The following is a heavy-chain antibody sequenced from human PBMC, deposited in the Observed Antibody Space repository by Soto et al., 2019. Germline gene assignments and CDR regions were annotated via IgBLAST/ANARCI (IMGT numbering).Heavy chain of an antibody. CDR2: IYHGGST. D-gene: IGHD3-10*01. J-gene: IGHJ4*02. V-gene: IGHV4-4*02. CDR1: GVSISSSSW. CDR3: AGGFGSGHYDY. Sequence: QVQLQESGPGLVKPSGTLSLTCAVSGVSISSSSWWSCVRQPPGKGLEWIGEIYHGGSTYYNPSLKSRVAISVDKSKNQFSLNLRSVTAADTAVYYCAGGFGSGHYDYWGQGTLVSVSS.